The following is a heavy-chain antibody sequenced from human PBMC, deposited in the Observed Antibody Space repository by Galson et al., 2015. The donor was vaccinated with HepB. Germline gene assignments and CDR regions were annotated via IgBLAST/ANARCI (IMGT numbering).Heavy chain of an antibody. V-gene: IGHV5-51*03. J-gene: IGHJ4*02. Sequence: QSGAEVTKPGESLKISCKGSGSSFTAYWVAWVRQMPGKGLELMGIIYPEDSDTRYRPSFQGQVTISADKSISTAYLQWSSLKASDTAIYYCARLGRGATTVDIWGQGTLVTVSS. CDR1: GSSFTAYW. CDR3: ARLGRGATTVDI. CDR2: IYPEDSDT. D-gene: IGHD1-26*01.